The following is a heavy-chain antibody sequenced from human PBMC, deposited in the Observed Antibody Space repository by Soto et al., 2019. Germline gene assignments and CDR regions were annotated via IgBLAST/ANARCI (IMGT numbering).Heavy chain of an antibody. V-gene: IGHV4-59*01. Sequence: PSETLSLTCTVSGGSISSYYWSWIRQPPGKGLEWIGYIYYSGSTNYNPSLKSRVTISVDTSKNQFSLKLSSVTAADTAVYYCVRARPFVAAEDYYYYYGMDVWGQGTTVTVSS. CDR2: IYYSGST. D-gene: IGHD6-13*01. CDR1: GGSISSYY. J-gene: IGHJ6*02. CDR3: VRARPFVAAEDYYYYYGMDV.